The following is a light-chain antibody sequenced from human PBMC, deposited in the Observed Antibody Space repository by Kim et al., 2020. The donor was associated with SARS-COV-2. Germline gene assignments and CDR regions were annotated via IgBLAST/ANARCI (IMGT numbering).Light chain of an antibody. CDR2: DAS. J-gene: IGKJ2*01. CDR3: QQRSNWPPRYT. Sequence: EFVLTQSPATLSLSPGERATLSCRASQSVSSYLAWYQQKPGQAPRLLIYDASNRATGIPARFSGSGSGTDFTLTISSLEPEDFAVYYCQQRSNWPPRYTFGQGTKLEI. CDR1: QSVSSY. V-gene: IGKV3-11*01.